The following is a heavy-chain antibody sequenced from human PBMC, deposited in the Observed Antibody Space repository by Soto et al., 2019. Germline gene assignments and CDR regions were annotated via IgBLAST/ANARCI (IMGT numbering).Heavy chain of an antibody. Sequence: GGSLRLSCAASGFTFSSYAMSWVRQAPGKGLEWVSAISGSGGSTYYADSVKGRFTISRDNSKNTLYLQMNSLRAEDTAVYYCAKGLNVVVVAAPLNYYYGMDVWGQGTTVTVSS. CDR2: ISGSGGST. V-gene: IGHV3-23*01. CDR1: GFTFSSYA. J-gene: IGHJ6*02. D-gene: IGHD2-15*01. CDR3: AKGLNVVVVAAPLNYYYGMDV.